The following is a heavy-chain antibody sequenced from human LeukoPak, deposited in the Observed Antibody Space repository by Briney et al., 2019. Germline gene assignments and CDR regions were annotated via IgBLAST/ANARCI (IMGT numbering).Heavy chain of an antibody. Sequence: PGGSLRLSCAASGFTFSSYEMNWVRQAPGKGVEWVSYISSSGSTIYYADSVKGRFTISRDNAKNSLYLQMNSLRAEDTAVYYCARGQRITMVRGIAFDIWGQGTMVTVSS. V-gene: IGHV3-48*03. CDR2: ISSSGSTI. CDR3: ARGQRITMVRGIAFDI. J-gene: IGHJ3*02. CDR1: GFTFSSYE. D-gene: IGHD3-10*01.